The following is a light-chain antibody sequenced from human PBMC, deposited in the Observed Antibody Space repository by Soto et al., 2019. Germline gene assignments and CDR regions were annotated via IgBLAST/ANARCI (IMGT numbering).Light chain of an antibody. CDR1: QSVLYTSNNKNY. V-gene: IGKV4-1*01. CDR3: QQYYSAPCT. J-gene: IGKJ1*01. Sequence: IVMTQPLDSLAVSLGEXATISCESSQSVLYTSNNKNYFAWYQQKPGQPPTLLIYWASTRESGVPDRFSGSGSGTDFTLTISSLQAEDVAVYYCQQYYSAPCTFGQGTKVDIK. CDR2: WAS.